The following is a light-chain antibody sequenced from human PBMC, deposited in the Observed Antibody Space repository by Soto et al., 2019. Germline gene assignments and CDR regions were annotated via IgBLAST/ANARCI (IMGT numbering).Light chain of an antibody. J-gene: IGKJ1*01. Sequence: DIQMTQSPSTLSASVGDRVSITCRPSQRFSSWLAWYQQKPGKAPKLLIYDASSLESRVPSRFRGSGSGAQFTLTIGSLQLDDDATYYWHQYNSDCTFGQETNVDI. CDR1: QRFSSW. CDR2: DAS. V-gene: IGKV1-5*01. CDR3: HQYNSDCT.